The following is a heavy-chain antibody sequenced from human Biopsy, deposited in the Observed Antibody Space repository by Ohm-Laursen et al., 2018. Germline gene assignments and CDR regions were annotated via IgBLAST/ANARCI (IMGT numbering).Heavy chain of an antibody. Sequence: SLRLSCSASGFTFSKYWMMWVRQSPGKGLEWVACISQDGDERYYVDSLRGRFTISRDNAKNSLFLQMDGLGADDTALYYCARDVAVLRFFDRSGAWFDPWGQGTPVTVSS. J-gene: IGHJ5*02. CDR2: ISQDGDER. CDR3: ARDVAVLRFFDRSGAWFDP. D-gene: IGHD3-9*01. CDR1: GFTFSKYW. V-gene: IGHV3-7*01.